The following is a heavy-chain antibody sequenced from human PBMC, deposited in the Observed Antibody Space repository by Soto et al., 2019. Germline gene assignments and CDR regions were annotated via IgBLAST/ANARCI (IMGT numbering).Heavy chain of an antibody. Sequence: HPGGSLRLSCAASGFTFSSYEMNWVRQAPGKGLEWVSYISSSGSTIYYADSVKGRFTISRDNAKNSLYLQMNSLRAEDTAVYYCASLHAPPIQLWFDRNWFDPWGQGTLVTAPQ. D-gene: IGHD5-18*01. J-gene: IGHJ5*02. CDR2: ISSSGSTI. CDR1: GFTFSSYE. CDR3: ASLHAPPIQLWFDRNWFDP. V-gene: IGHV3-48*03.